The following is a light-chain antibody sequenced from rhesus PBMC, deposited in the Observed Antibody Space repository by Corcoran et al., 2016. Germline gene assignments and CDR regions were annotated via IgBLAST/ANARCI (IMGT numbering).Light chain of an antibody. CDR3: QQYNNWRT. CDR2: AAS. Sequence: ETVVTQSPATLSLSPGERATLSCRASQSVGRNLAWYQQKPGQAPKLLIFAASSRATGIPDRFSGSGAGTECTLTISSLEPEDVGVYYCQQYNNWRTFGQGTKVEIK. J-gene: IGKJ1*01. V-gene: IGKV3-24*04. CDR1: QSVGRN.